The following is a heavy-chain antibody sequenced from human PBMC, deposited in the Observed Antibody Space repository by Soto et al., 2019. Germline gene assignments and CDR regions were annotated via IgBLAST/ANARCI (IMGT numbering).Heavy chain of an antibody. V-gene: IGHV3-15*01. CDR1: GFTFSNAW. D-gene: IGHD1-7*01. CDR3: TTEPITGTTFGYYYGMDV. CDR2: IKSKTDGGTT. J-gene: IGHJ6*02. Sequence: KTGGSLRLSCAASGFTFSNAWMSWVRQAPGKGLEWVGRIKSKTDGGTTDYAAPVKGRFTISRDDSKNTLYLQMNSLKTEDTAVYYCTTEPITGTTFGYYYGMDVWGQGTTVTVSS.